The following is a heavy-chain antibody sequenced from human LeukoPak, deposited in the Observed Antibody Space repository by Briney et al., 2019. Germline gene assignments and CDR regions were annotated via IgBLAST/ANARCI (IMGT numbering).Heavy chain of an antibody. CDR3: ARHRSSWLIDY. CDR1: GFTFSSYG. V-gene: IGHV3-30*03. Sequence: GGSLRLSCAASGFTFSSYGMHWVRQAPGKGLEWVAVISYDGSNKYYADSVRGRFTISRDNSKNTLYLQMNSLRAEDTAVYYCARHRSSWLIDYWGQGTLVTVSS. J-gene: IGHJ4*02. D-gene: IGHD6-6*01. CDR2: ISYDGSNK.